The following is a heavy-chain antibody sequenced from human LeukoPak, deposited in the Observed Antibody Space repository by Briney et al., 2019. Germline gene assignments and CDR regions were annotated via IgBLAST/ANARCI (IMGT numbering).Heavy chain of an antibody. CDR3: ARHASLEDGYNCDAFDI. Sequence: SETLSLTCAVYGGSFSGYYWSWIRQPPGKGPEWIGEINHSGSTNYNPSLKSRVTISVDTSKNQFSLKPSSVTAADTAVYYCARHASLEDGYNCDAFDIWGQGTMVTVSS. J-gene: IGHJ3*02. D-gene: IGHD5-24*01. V-gene: IGHV4-34*01. CDR2: INHSGST. CDR1: GGSFSGYY.